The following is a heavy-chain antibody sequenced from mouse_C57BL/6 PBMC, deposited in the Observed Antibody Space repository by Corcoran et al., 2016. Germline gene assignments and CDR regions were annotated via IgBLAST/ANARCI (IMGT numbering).Heavy chain of an antibody. D-gene: IGHD1-1*01. CDR2: IYPRSGNT. CDR3: ARRDGSSYYFDY. V-gene: IGHV1-81*01. CDR1: GYTFTSYG. J-gene: IGHJ2*01. Sequence: QIQLQQSGAELARPGASVKLSCKASGYTFTSYGISWVKQRTGQGLEWIGEIYPRSGNTYYNEKFKGKATLTADKSSSTAYMELRSLTSEDSAVYFYARRDGSSYYFDYWGQGTTLTVSS.